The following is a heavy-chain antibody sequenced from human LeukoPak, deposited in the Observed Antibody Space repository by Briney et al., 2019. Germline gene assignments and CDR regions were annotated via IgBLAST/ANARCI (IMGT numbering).Heavy chain of an antibody. V-gene: IGHV1-2*02. CDR1: GYTFTSYY. Sequence: ASVTVSCKASGYTFTSYYMHWVRQAPGQGLEWMGWINPNSGGTNYAQKFQGRVTMTRDTSISTAYMELSRLRSDDTAVYYCARDLEWLYPGGAFDIWGQGTMVTVSS. D-gene: IGHD3-3*01. CDR3: ARDLEWLYPGGAFDI. CDR2: INPNSGGT. J-gene: IGHJ3*02.